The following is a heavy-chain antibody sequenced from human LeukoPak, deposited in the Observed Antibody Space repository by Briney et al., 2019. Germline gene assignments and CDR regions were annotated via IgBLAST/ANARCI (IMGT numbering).Heavy chain of an antibody. CDR3: AKGPTKYYYDSSGYSY. D-gene: IGHD3-22*01. J-gene: IGHJ4*02. CDR1: GFTFSSYS. CDR2: ISWNSGSI. Sequence: GGSLRLSCAASGFTFSSYSMNWVRQAPGKGLEWVSGISWNSGSIGYADSVKGRFTISRDNAKNSLYLQMNSLRAEDMALYYCAKGPTKYYYDSSGYSYWGQGTLVTVSS. V-gene: IGHV3-9*03.